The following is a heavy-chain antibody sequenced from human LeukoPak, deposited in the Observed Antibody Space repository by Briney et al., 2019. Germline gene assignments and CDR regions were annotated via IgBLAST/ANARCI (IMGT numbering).Heavy chain of an antibody. CDR2: ISAYNGNT. J-gene: IGHJ4*02. Sequence: ASVKVSCKASGGTFSSYAISWVRQAPGQGLEWMGWISAYNGNTNYAQKLQGRVTMTTDTSTSTAYMELRSLRSDDTAVYYCARDLFNPPIFPPAALGDWGQGTLVTVSS. CDR3: ARDLFNPPIFPPAALGD. D-gene: IGHD2-2*01. CDR1: GGTFSSYA. V-gene: IGHV1-18*01.